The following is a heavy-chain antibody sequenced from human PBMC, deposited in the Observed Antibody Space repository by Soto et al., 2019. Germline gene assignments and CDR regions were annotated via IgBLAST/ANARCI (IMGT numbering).Heavy chain of an antibody. J-gene: IGHJ4*02. CDR3: ARDWSINS. D-gene: IGHD3-10*01. V-gene: IGHV3-7*01. Sequence: RGPLRLSCAASGFIFSSYGMNWVLLAPGKGLEWVAKIKKDGSEKYYVASVKGRFTLSRDNARNSLYLQMNSLRVEDTAVYYCARDWSINSWGRGT. CDR1: GFIFSSYG. CDR2: IKKDGSEK.